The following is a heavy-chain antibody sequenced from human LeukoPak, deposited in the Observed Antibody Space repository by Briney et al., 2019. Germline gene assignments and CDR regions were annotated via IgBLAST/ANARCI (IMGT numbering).Heavy chain of an antibody. D-gene: IGHD6-19*01. V-gene: IGHV4-4*02. CDR2: IYHGGST. J-gene: IGHJ3*02. Sequence: SETLSLTCAVSGGSISTTDWWSWVRQPPGKGLEWIGQIYHGGSTNFNPSLKSRVTISVDKSKNQFSLKLNSVTAADTAVYYCARDGAPTVSGYTFDIWGQGTMVTVSS. CDR3: ARDGAPTVSGYTFDI. CDR1: GGSISTTDW.